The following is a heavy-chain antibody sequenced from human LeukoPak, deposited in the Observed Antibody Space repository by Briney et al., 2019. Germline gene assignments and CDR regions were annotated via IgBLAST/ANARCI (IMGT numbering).Heavy chain of an antibody. J-gene: IGHJ4*02. CDR1: GYTFSGYS. CDR3: AINPGIAAAGVDY. Sequence: ASVKVSCKASGYTFSGYSMHWVRQAPGQGLEWMGRINPNSGVTYYAQKFQGRVTMTTDTSTSTAYMELRSLRSDDTAVYYCAINPGIAAAGVDYWGQGTLVTVSS. D-gene: IGHD6-13*01. V-gene: IGHV1-2*06. CDR2: INPNSGVT.